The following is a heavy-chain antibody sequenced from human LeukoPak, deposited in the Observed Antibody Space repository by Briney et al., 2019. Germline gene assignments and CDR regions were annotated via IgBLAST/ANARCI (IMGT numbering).Heavy chain of an antibody. V-gene: IGHV3-30-3*01. J-gene: IGHJ3*02. CDR2: ISFDGSEK. Sequence: GGSLRLSCIGSGFIFSSYAIHWVRQAPGKGLEWVAGISFDGSEKYYADSVRGRFIVSRDNSEDRVSLLMNSLREDDTAVFYCTKEAWELDDAFDIWGQGTMVTVSS. D-gene: IGHD4-23*01. CDR3: TKEAWELDDAFDI. CDR1: GFIFSSYA.